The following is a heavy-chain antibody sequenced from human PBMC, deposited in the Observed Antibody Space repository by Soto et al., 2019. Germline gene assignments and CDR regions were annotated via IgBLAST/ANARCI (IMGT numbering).Heavy chain of an antibody. CDR2: ISGSGGRT. D-gene: IGHD4-17*01. V-gene: IGHV3-23*01. CDR1: GFTFRNYA. CDR3: AKAPNGDYVGAFDI. Sequence: EVQLLESGGNLIQPGGSLRLSCAASGFTFRNYAMSWVRQAPGAGPEWVSGISGSGGRTYYADSVTGRFTISSDNSNTSLFLQMTSLRAEDTALYYCAKAPNGDYVGAFDIWGRGTMVTVSS. J-gene: IGHJ3*02.